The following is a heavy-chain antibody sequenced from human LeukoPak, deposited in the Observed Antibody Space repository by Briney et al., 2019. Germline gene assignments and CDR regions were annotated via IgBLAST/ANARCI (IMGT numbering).Heavy chain of an antibody. V-gene: IGHV3-53*01. Sequence: GGSLILSCATSVLPVRTSSMRWVRRARGRGLGWVAVIYSCGRTYYEDSVNSRCTISRGTSKSSMYLQMDHLRAEDTAVYYCASAREYCINSNCYEYFQDWGQGTLVTVSS. CDR2: IYSCGRT. CDR3: ASAREYCINSNCYEYFQD. J-gene: IGHJ1*01. D-gene: IGHD2-2*01. CDR1: VLPVRTSS.